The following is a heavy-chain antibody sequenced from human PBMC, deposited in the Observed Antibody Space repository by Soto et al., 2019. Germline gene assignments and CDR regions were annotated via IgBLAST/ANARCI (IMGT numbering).Heavy chain of an antibody. CDR2: ISAYNGNT. CDR3: ARIKEIVLVPAASWKNYYYGMDV. Sequence: ASVKVSCQASGYTFTRYGISWVRQAPGQGLEWMGWISAYNGNTNYAQKLQGRVTMTTDTSTSTAYMELRSLRSEDTAVYYCARIKEIVLVPAASWKNYYYGMDVWG. J-gene: IGHJ6*02. D-gene: IGHD2-2*01. V-gene: IGHV1-18*01. CDR1: GYTFTRYG.